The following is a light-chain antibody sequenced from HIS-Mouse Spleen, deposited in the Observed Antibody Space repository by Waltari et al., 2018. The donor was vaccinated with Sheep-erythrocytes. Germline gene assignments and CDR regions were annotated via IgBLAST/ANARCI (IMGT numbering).Light chain of an antibody. V-gene: IGKV1-39*01. CDR3: QQRYSTPQFT. Sequence: DIQMTQSPSSLSASVGDRVTITCRASQSISSYLNWYQQKPGKAPKLLIYAASSLQSGVPSRFSGSESGTDFTLTISSLQPEDFATYYCQQRYSTPQFTFGPGTKVDIK. J-gene: IGKJ3*01. CDR1: QSISSY. CDR2: AAS.